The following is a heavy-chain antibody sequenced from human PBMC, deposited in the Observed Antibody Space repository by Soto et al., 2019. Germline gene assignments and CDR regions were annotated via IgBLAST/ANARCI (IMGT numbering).Heavy chain of an antibody. CDR3: ARDPTGGYFQYDY. CDR1: GFSLRDYG. D-gene: IGHD1-26*01. V-gene: IGHV3-30*17. CDR2: VSDDGSEQ. J-gene: IGHJ4*02. Sequence: GGSLRLSCAASGFSLRDYGMHWVRQAPGKGLEYVAAVSDDGSEQYYADSVRGRFTISRDNSKNTVYLQLDSLTTGDTAVYYCARDPTGGYFQYDYWSEGALVPVSP.